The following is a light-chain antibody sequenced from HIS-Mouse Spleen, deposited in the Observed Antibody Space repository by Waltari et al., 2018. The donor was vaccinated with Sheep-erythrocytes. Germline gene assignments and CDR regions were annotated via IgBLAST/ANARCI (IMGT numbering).Light chain of an antibody. V-gene: IGLV3-10*01. J-gene: IGLJ3*02. CDR2: EDR. Sequence: SYELTQPPSVSVSPGQTARITCSGAALPKKYAYWYQQKSGQAPLLVIYEDRKRPSGIPERFSGASSGTMATLTISGAQVEDDADYYCYSTDSSGNHWVFGGGTKLTVL. CDR1: ALPKKY. CDR3: YSTDSSGNHWV.